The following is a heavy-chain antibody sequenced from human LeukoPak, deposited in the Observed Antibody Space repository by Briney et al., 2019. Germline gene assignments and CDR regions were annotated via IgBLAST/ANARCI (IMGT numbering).Heavy chain of an antibody. J-gene: IGHJ6*02. CDR3: ARYCGGGCYGMDV. CDR1: EFTFSSYW. Sequence: GGSLRLSCTASEFTFSSYWMSWVRQAPGKGLEWVANIKQDGSEKDYVDSVKGRFTISRDNAKNSLYLQMNNLRAEDTAVYYCARYCGGGCYGMDVWGQGTTVTVS. D-gene: IGHD2-21*02. CDR2: IKQDGSEK. V-gene: IGHV3-7*01.